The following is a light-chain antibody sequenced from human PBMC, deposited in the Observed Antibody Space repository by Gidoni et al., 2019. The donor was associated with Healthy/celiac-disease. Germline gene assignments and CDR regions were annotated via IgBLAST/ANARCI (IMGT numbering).Light chain of an antibody. Sequence: DIQMTQSPSSLSASVGDRVTITCRASQSISSYLNWYQQKPGKAPKLLIYAASSLQSGVPSRFSGSGSGTDFTLTISSLQPEDFATYYCQQSYSTPRTFXXXTVWRSN. CDR3: QQSYSTPRT. CDR2: AAS. J-gene: IGKJ2*01. V-gene: IGKV1-39*01. CDR1: QSISSY.